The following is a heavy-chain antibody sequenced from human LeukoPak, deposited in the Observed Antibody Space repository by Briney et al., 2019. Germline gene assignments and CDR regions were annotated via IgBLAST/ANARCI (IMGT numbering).Heavy chain of an antibody. D-gene: IGHD5-18*01. CDR1: GGSFRGYY. CDR2: IHHSGST. J-gene: IGHJ3*02. V-gene: IGHV4-34*01. Sequence: PSETLSLTCAVYGGSFRGYYWTWIRQPPGKGLEWIGEIHHSGSTNYNPSLTSRVTISVDMSKNQLSLKLSSVTAADTAVYYCARVGVDTAMVDAFDIWGQGTMVTVSS. CDR3: ARVGVDTAMVDAFDI.